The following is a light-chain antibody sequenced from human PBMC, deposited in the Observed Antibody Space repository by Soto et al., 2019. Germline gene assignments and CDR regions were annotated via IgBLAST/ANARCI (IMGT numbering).Light chain of an antibody. J-gene: IGKJ4*01. Sequence: DIQMTQAPSSLSASVGDTVTITCRASQGSNDFLACFQQKPGKAPQPLISAASSLQSFVPSKFSGSGSDRDFTLTLSSLQPEDSATYYCQQYHSYPVTFGGGTKVEIK. CDR1: QGSNDF. CDR2: AAS. CDR3: QQYHSYPVT. V-gene: IGKV1-16*02.